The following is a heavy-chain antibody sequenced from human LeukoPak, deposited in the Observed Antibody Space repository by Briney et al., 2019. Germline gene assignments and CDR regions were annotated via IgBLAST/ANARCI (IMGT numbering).Heavy chain of an antibody. CDR1: GFTFSSYA. CDR3: AKDKFVEMATSRLDY. CDR2: ISGSGGST. V-gene: IGHV3-23*01. D-gene: IGHD5-24*01. J-gene: IGHJ4*02. Sequence: GGSLRLSCAASGFTFSSYAMSWVRQAPGKGLEWVSAISGSGGSTYYADSVKGRFTISRDNAKNTLHLQMNSLRAEDTAVYYCAKDKFVEMATSRLDYWGQGTLVTVSS.